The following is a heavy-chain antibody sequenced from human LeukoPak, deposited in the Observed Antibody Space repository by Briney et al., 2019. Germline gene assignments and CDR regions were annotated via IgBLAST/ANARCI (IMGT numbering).Heavy chain of an antibody. CDR2: IKSKTDGGTI. J-gene: IGHJ4*02. CDR1: GFTFSTFS. Sequence: PGGSLRLSCAASGFTFSTFSTYSMNWVRQAPGKGLEWVGRIKSKTDGGTIDYAAPVKGRFTISRDDSKNTLFLQMNSLKIEDTAVYYCTTVTLRPVGLWGQGTLITVSS. V-gene: IGHV3-15*05. D-gene: IGHD3-10*01. CDR3: TTVTLRPVGL.